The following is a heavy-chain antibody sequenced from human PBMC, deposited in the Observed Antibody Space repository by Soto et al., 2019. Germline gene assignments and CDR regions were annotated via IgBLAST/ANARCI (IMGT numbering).Heavy chain of an antibody. V-gene: IGHV3-21*01. CDR1: GFTFSNYN. CDR3: AREGALKPFSS. Sequence: PGGSLSLSCVASGFTFSNYNMNWVRQAPGKGLEWVSHISGSSIYIHYADSSRGRFTISRDNAKNSVYLQMDSLRVEDTAVYYCAREGALKPFSSWGQGALVTVSS. CDR2: ISGSSIYI. J-gene: IGHJ5*02.